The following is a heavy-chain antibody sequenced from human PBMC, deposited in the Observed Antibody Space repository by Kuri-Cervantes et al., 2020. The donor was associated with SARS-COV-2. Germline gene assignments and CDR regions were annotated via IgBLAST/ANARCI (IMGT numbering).Heavy chain of an antibody. D-gene: IGHD2-2*01. CDR1: GGSISGGDYY. CDR3: ARGWGGYCSSTSCYYYYYGMDV. J-gene: IGHJ6*02. CDR2: IYYSGST. V-gene: IGHV4-30-4*01. Sequence: LRLSCTVSGGSISGGDYYWSWIRQPPGKGLEWIGYIYYSGSTYYNPSLKSRVTISVDTSKNQFSLKLSSVTATDTAVYYCARGWGGYCSSTSCYYYYYGMDVWGQGTTVTVSS.